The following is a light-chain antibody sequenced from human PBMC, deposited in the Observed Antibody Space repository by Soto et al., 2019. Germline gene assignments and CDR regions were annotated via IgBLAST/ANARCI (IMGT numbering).Light chain of an antibody. CDR1: QTISSW. CDR2: KAS. CDR3: QQRSNWPPTWT. V-gene: IGKV1-5*03. Sequence: DIQMTQSPSTLSGSVGDRVTITCRASQTISSWLAWYQQKPGKAPKLLIYKASTLKSGVPSRFSGSGSGTEFTLTISSLQPEEFAGYYGQQRSNWPPTWTVGQGTKVDIK. J-gene: IGKJ1*01.